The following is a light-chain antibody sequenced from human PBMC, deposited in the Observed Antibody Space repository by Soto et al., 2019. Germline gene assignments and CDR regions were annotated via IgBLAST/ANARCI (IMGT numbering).Light chain of an antibody. Sequence: EIVLTQSPATLSVSPGERATLSCRASQSVSSNLAWYQQNPGQAPRLLIYDASTRATDIPARFSGSGSGTDFTLTISSPQSEAFAVYYCQQYNNWPPMYTFGHGTKLESK. V-gene: IGKV3-15*01. CDR2: DAS. J-gene: IGKJ2*01. CDR1: QSVSSN. CDR3: QQYNNWPPMYT.